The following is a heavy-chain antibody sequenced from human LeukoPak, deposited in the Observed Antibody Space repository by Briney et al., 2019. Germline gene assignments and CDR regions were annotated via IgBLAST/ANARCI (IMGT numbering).Heavy chain of an antibody. CDR1: GFTFSSYW. CDR2: ISSDGSST. J-gene: IGHJ4*02. V-gene: IGHV3-74*01. Sequence: PGGSLRLSCVASGFTFSSYWMHWARQAPGKGLVWVSRISSDGSSTSYADSVKGRFTISRDNAKNTLYLQMNSLRAEDTAVYYCTRVDFFDYWGQGTLVTVSS. CDR3: TRVDFFDY.